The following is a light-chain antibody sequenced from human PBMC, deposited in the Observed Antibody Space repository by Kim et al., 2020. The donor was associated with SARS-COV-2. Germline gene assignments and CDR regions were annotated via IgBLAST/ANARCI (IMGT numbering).Light chain of an antibody. CDR2: RNG. CDR3: SAWDTSLDAWV. V-gene: IGLV10-54*01. Sequence: QTATLACKGSSNNVGNQGAAWLPQPQGHPPKCVFCRNGKRPSGTSERFSASRSGNTASLTITGLQPEDEADYYCSAWDTSLDAWVFGGGTQLTVL. CDR1: SNNVGNQG. J-gene: IGLJ3*02.